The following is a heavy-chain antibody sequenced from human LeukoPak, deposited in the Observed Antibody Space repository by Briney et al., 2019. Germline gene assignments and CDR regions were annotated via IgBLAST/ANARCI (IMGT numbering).Heavy chain of an antibody. CDR2: IKSKTDGGTT. V-gene: IGHV3-15*01. CDR3: TTEDAPCGGDCYRYFQH. Sequence: GGSLRLSCAASGFTFSNAWMSWVRQAPGKGLEWVGRIKSKTDGGTTDYAAPVKGRFTISRDDSKNTLYLQMNSLKTEDTAVYYCTTEDAPCGGDCYRYFQHWGQGTLVTVSS. D-gene: IGHD2-21*02. CDR1: GFTFSNAW. J-gene: IGHJ1*01.